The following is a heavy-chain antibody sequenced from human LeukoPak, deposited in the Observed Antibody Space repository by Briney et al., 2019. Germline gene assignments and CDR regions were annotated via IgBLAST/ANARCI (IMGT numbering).Heavy chain of an antibody. CDR2: IYYSGST. V-gene: IGHV4-59*08. Sequence: SETLSLTCTVSGGSISSYYWSWIRQPPGKGLEWIGYIYYSGSTNYNPSLKSRVTISVDTSKNQFSLKLSSVTAADTAVYYCARGFNHYYDSSGYYQNYYYYGMDVWGQGTTVTVSS. CDR3: ARGFNHYYDSSGYYQNYYYYGMDV. J-gene: IGHJ6*02. CDR1: GGSISSYY. D-gene: IGHD3-22*01.